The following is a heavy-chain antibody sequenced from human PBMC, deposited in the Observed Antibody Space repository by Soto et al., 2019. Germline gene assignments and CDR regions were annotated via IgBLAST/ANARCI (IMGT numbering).Heavy chain of an antibody. CDR2: IDPSDSFT. CDR3: VNVDFSFGSVDVFDI. D-gene: IGHD2-21*01. J-gene: IGHJ3*02. CDR1: GYRFSDYW. Sequence: RGESLKISCQGSGYRFSDYWIHWVRQVPGKGLEWMGKIDPSDSFTTYSPSFQGRVAISVDKSINTAFLRWTGLKSSDTAMYYCVNVDFSFGSVDVFDIWGKGTMVTVSS. V-gene: IGHV5-10-1*04.